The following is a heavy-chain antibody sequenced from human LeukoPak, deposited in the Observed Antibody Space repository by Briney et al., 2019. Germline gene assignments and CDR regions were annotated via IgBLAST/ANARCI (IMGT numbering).Heavy chain of an antibody. D-gene: IGHD2-15*01. CDR3: ARRAWSKDFDY. CDR1: GGSISSSSYY. CDR2: IYYSGST. J-gene: IGHJ4*02. V-gene: IGHV4-39*01. Sequence: PSETLSLTCTVSGGSISSSSYYWGWIRQPPGKGLEWIGSIYYSGSTYYNPSLKSRVTISVDTSKNQFSLKLSSVTAADTAVYYCARRAWSKDFDYWGQGTLVTVSS.